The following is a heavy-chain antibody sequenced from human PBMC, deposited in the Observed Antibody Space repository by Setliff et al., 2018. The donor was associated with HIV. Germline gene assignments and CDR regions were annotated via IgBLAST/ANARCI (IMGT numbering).Heavy chain of an antibody. D-gene: IGHD1-26*01. J-gene: IGHJ2*01. CDR2: IGSYSGYT. CDR3: ARDHHSGRGSNFPWYSDL. CDR1: NYTLINYG. V-gene: IGHV1-18*01. Sequence: ASVKVSCKASNYTLINYGVSWVRQAPGQGLEWMGWIGSYSGYTNYAKKFKGRVTMTTDTSTSIAYMELKSLRSEDTAVYYCARDHHSGRGSNFPWYSDLWGRGTLVTVSS.